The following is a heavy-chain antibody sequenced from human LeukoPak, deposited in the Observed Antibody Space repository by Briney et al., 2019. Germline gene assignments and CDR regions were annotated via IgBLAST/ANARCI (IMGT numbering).Heavy chain of an antibody. J-gene: IGHJ4*02. Sequence: GGSLRLSCAASGFTFSNAWMSWVRQAPGKGLEWVGCIKSKTDGGTTDYVAPVKGRFTISRDESKNTLYLQMNSLKTEDTAVYYCTSDAARMAVAGTGGYWGQGTLVTVSS. V-gene: IGHV3-15*01. CDR2: IKSKTDGGTT. CDR1: GFTFSNAW. CDR3: TSDAARMAVAGTGGY. D-gene: IGHD6-19*01.